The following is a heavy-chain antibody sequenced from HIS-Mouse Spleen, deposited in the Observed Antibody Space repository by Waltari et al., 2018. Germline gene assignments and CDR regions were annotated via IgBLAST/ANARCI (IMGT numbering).Heavy chain of an antibody. CDR3: ARELELHWFDP. V-gene: IGHV1-2*02. CDR2: INPNSGGT. D-gene: IGHD1-7*01. CDR1: GYTFTGYY. Sequence: QVQLVQSGAEVKKPGASVKVSCKASGYTFTGYYMHWVRQAPGQGLEWKGWINPNSGGTNDAQKFQGRVTMTRDTSISTAYMELSRLRSDDTAVYYCARELELHWFDPWGQGTLVTVSS. J-gene: IGHJ5*02.